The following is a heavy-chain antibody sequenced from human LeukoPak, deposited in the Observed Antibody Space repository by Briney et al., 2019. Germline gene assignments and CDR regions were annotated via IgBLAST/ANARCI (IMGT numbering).Heavy chain of an antibody. D-gene: IGHD1-1*01. CDR2: ISYDGSNE. CDR1: GFTFSSYV. Sequence: PGRSLRLSCAASGFTFSSYVMHWVRQAPGKGLEWVAIISYDGSNEYYADSVKGRFTISRDNSKNTLYLQMNSLRAEDTAVYYCAKVGNNWDFDYWGQGTLVTVSS. CDR3: AKVGNNWDFDY. V-gene: IGHV3-30*04. J-gene: IGHJ4*02.